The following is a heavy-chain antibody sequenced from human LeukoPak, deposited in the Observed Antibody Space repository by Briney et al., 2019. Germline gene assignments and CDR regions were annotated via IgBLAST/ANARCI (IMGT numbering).Heavy chain of an antibody. CDR3: ARDSGRNYRGAFDI. CDR2: ISSSGSTI. D-gene: IGHD4-23*01. V-gene: IGHV3-48*03. J-gene: IGHJ3*02. Sequence: GGSLRLSCAASGFTFSSYEMNWVRQAPGKGLEWVSYISSSGSTIYYADSVKGRFTLSRDNAKNSLYLQMNSLRAEDTAVYYCARDSGRNYRGAFDIWGQGTMVTVSS. CDR1: GFTFSSYE.